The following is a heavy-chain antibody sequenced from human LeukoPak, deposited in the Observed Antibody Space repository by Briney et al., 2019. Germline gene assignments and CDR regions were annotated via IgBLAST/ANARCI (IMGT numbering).Heavy chain of an antibody. Sequence: GGSLRLSCAASGFTVSSNYMNWIRQAPGKGLEWVSVIYSGGSTYYADSVKGRFTISRDKSKNTLYLQMYSLRAEDTAVYYCARDDLDYPFDYWGQGTLVTVSS. CDR2: IYSGGST. V-gene: IGHV3-66*02. J-gene: IGHJ4*02. CDR1: GFTVSSNY. CDR3: ARDDLDYPFDY. D-gene: IGHD4-11*01.